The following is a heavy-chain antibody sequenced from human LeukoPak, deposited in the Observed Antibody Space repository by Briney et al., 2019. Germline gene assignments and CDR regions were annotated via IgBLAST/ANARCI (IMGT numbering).Heavy chain of an antibody. V-gene: IGHV4-59*01. Sequence: SETLSLTCTVSGDSISNYYWSWVRQSPGKELEWIGYMYNRGSTIYNPSLKSRVTISTDTSKNQFSLRLTSVTAADTAVYYCARAEKAVTGTLDSWGQGTLITVSS. CDR2: MYNRGST. CDR1: GDSISNYY. CDR3: ARAEKAVTGTLDS. D-gene: IGHD6-19*01. J-gene: IGHJ4*02.